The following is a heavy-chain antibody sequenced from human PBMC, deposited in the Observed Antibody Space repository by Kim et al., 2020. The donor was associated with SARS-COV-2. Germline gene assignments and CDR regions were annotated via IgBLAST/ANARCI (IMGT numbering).Heavy chain of an antibody. CDR3: ARTSRYCSGGSCQDY. Sequence: SETLSLTCTVSGGSISSSYYWGWIRQPPGKGLEWIGSISYSGRTYYNPSLKSRVTISVDTSRNQFSLKLTSVTAADTAVYYCARTSRYCSGGSCQDYWG. CDR1: GGSISSSYY. J-gene: IGHJ4*01. D-gene: IGHD2-15*01. V-gene: IGHV4-39*07. CDR2: ISYSGRT.